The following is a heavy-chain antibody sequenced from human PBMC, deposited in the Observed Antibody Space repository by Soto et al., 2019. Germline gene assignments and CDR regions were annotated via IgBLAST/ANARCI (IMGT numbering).Heavy chain of an antibody. CDR3: ARGSYDYIWGSYQPTYYFDY. CDR1: GFTVSSNY. CDR2: IYSGGST. D-gene: IGHD3-16*01. Sequence: GSLRLSCAASGFTVSSNYMSWVRQAPGEGVEWVSVIYSGGSTYYADSVKGRFTISRDNSNNTLYLQMKSLRAEDTAVYYCARGSYDYIWGSYQPTYYFDYWGQGSLVTVSS. J-gene: IGHJ4*02. V-gene: IGHV3-66*01.